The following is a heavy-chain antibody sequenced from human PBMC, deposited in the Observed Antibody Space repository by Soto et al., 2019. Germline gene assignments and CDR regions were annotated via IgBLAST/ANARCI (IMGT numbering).Heavy chain of an antibody. D-gene: IGHD6-13*01. CDR1: GFTFSTYW. Sequence: PGGSLRLSCAASGFTFSTYWMHWIRQVPGKGLEWVSRINSDASHTYYADSVKGRFTISRDNAKNTLYLQMNSLRAEDTAVYYCARDLGTAAAGRDDTFDPWGQGTLVTVSS. V-gene: IGHV3-74*01. CDR2: INSDASHT. J-gene: IGHJ5*02. CDR3: ARDLGTAAAGRDDTFDP.